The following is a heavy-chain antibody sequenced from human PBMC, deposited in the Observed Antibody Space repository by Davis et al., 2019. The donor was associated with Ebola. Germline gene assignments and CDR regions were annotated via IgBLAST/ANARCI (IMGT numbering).Heavy chain of an antibody. CDR1: GGSFSGYY. CDR3: AREHTIFGVQGSYYFDY. V-gene: IGHV4-34*01. J-gene: IGHJ4*02. D-gene: IGHD3-3*01. CDR2: INHSGST. Sequence: PSETLSLTCAVYGGSFSGYYWSWIRQPPGKGLEWIGEINHSGSTNYNPSLKSRVTISVDTSKNQFSLKLSSVTAADTAVYYCAREHTIFGVQGSYYFDYWGQGTLVTVSS.